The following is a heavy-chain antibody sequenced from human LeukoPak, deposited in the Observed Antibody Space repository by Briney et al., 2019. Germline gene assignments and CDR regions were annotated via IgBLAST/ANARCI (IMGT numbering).Heavy chain of an antibody. D-gene: IGHD1-20*01. J-gene: IGHJ4*02. CDR1: GYTFTSYG. Sequence: ASVKVSCKASGYTFTSYGISWVRQAPGQGLEWMGWISAYNGNTNYAQKLQGRVTMTTDTSASTAYMELRSLRSDDTAVYYCARGGGSAGITGSPFDYWGQGTLVTVSS. CDR2: ISAYNGNT. V-gene: IGHV1-18*01. CDR3: ARGGGSAGITGSPFDY.